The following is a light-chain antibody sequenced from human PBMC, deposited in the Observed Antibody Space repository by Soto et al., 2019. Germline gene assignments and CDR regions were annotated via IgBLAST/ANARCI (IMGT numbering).Light chain of an antibody. Sequence: EMVMTQSPATLSVSPGERATLSCRASQSVRRNLAWYQQKPGQAPRLLIYGASTRATGIPARFSGSGSGTEFTLTISSLQSEDFAVYYCQQYNTWPTLTFGGGTKVAIK. CDR1: QSVRRN. J-gene: IGKJ4*01. CDR2: GAS. CDR3: QQYNTWPTLT. V-gene: IGKV3-15*01.